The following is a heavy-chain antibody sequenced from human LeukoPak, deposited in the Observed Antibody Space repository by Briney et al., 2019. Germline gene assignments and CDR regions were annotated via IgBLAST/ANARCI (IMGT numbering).Heavy chain of an antibody. Sequence: GGSLRLSCAASGFTFSSYGMHWVRQAPGKGRGWVAVIWYDGSNKYYADSVKSRFTISRDNSKNTLYLQMNSLRAEDTAVYYCAREGIAVAGTIDAFDIWGQGTMVTVSS. V-gene: IGHV3-33*01. CDR2: IWYDGSNK. J-gene: IGHJ3*02. CDR1: GFTFSSYG. D-gene: IGHD6-19*01. CDR3: AREGIAVAGTIDAFDI.